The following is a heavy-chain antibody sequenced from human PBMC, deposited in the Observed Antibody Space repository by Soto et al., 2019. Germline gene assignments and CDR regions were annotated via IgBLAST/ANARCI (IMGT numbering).Heavy chain of an antibody. CDR2: IAYDASKK. Sequence: QVQLVESGGGVVQPGRSLRLSCAASGFSFSYYAMHWVRQAPGKGLEWVAVIAYDASKKYYADSVKGRFTISRDNSKNTLYLQMNSLRDEDTSVYYSARPYCSGGSCYLTEYFQHWGQGTLVSVSS. D-gene: IGHD2-15*01. CDR1: GFSFSYYA. V-gene: IGHV3-30*03. CDR3: ARPYCSGGSCYLTEYFQH. J-gene: IGHJ1*01.